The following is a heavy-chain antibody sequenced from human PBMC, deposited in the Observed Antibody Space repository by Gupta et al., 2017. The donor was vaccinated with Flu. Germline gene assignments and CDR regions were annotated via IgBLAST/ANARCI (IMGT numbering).Heavy chain of an antibody. Sequence: QVQLQESGPGLVRPSETLSLTCTVSGASITSGHYYWNWIRQSPEKGLEWIGNIFHSGTTDYNPSLKSRVAMSLDMSKNQLSLKLTSVTVADTAIYYCARDQGDGYTLAYWGQGTLVSVSS. V-gene: IGHV4-30-4*01. J-gene: IGHJ4*02. CDR2: IFHSGTT. CDR1: GASITSGHYY. D-gene: IGHD5-24*01. CDR3: ARDQGDGYTLAY.